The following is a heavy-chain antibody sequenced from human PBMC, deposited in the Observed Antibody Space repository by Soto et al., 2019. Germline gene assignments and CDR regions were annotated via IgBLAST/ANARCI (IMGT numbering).Heavy chain of an antibody. CDR1: GFTFSSYA. V-gene: IGHV3-23*01. CDR2: ISGSGGST. Sequence: GGSLRLSCAASGFTFSSYAMSWVRQAPGKGLEWVSAISGSGGSTYYADSVKGRFTISRDNSKNTLYLQMNSLRAEDTAVYYCAKGSVDGYCSSTSCLRDYYYYGMDVWGQGTTVTVSS. D-gene: IGHD2-2*01. J-gene: IGHJ6*02. CDR3: AKGSVDGYCSSTSCLRDYYYYGMDV.